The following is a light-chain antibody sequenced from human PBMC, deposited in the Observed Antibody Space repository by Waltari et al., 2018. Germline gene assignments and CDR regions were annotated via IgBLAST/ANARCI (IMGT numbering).Light chain of an antibody. Sequence: QSALTQPASVSGTPGQSITLSCTGTHSDVENYNLVSWYQHHPGEAPNLMICEVIKRPSGVSNRFSGSKSGNTASLTISGLQAEDEADYYCCSYAGSGTYVFGTGTKVTVL. J-gene: IGLJ1*01. CDR2: EVI. V-gene: IGLV2-23*02. CDR1: HSDVENYNL. CDR3: CSYAGSGTYV.